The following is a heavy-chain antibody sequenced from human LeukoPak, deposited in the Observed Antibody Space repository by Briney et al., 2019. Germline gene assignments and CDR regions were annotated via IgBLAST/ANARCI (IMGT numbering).Heavy chain of an antibody. D-gene: IGHD1-26*01. CDR2: IYHSGST. CDR3: ARHKRGGSYVGYFDY. Sequence: PSETLSLTCTVSGYSISSGYYWGWIRQPPGKGLEWIGSIYHSGSTYYNPSLKSRVTISVDTSKNQFSLKLSSVTAADTAVYYCARHKRGGSYVGYFDYWGQGTLVTVSS. J-gene: IGHJ4*02. V-gene: IGHV4-38-2*02. CDR1: GYSISSGYY.